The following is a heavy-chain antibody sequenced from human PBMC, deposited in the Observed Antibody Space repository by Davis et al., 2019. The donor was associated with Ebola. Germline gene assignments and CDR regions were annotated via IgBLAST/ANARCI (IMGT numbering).Heavy chain of an antibody. Sequence: MPSETLSLTCAVSGGSISSGNWWSWVRQTPGKGLEWIGEIYHSGSSNYTPSLKSRVSISVDKSKNQFSLKLSSVTAADTAVYYCVRRLQFYYHGMDVWGQGTTVTVSS. V-gene: IGHV4-4*02. CDR2: IYHSGSS. J-gene: IGHJ6*02. D-gene: IGHD5-24*01. CDR3: VRRLQFYYHGMDV. CDR1: GGSISSGNW.